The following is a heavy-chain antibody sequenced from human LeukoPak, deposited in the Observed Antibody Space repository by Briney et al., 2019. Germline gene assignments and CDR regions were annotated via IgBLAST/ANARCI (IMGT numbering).Heavy chain of an antibody. CDR3: ARGGRLSVVLWWWSDAFDI. CDR1: GYTFTSYD. V-gene: IGHV1-8*02. Sequence: ASVRVPCKASGYTFTSYDINWVRQATGQGLEWMGWMNPNSGNTGYAQKFQGRVTMTRNTSISTAYMELSSLRSEDTAVYYCARGGRLSVVLWWWSDAFDIWGQGTMVTVSS. CDR2: MNPNSGNT. J-gene: IGHJ3*02. D-gene: IGHD2-21*01.